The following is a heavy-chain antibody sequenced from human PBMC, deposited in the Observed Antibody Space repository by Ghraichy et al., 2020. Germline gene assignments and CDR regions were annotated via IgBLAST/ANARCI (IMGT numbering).Heavy chain of an antibody. CDR3: ARGRIDCSGGSCYSDY. J-gene: IGHJ4*02. D-gene: IGHD2-15*01. Sequence: SVKVSCKASGGTFSSYAISWVRQAPGQGLEWMGGIIPIFGTANYAQKFQGRVTITADKSTSTAYMELSSLRSEDTAVYYCARGRIDCSGGSCYSDYWGQGTLVTVSS. CDR1: GGTFSSYA. CDR2: IIPIFGTA. V-gene: IGHV1-69*06.